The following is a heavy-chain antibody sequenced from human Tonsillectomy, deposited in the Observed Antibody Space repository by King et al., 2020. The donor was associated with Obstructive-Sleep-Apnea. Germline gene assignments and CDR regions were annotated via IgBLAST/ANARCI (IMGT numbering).Heavy chain of an antibody. D-gene: IGHD4-17*01. CDR1: GVSISSSSYY. V-gene: IGHV4-39*07. CDR3: ARRYGDYVLSWFDP. J-gene: IGHJ5*02. Sequence: QLQESGPGLVKPSETLSLTCTVSGVSISSSSYYWGWIRQPPGKGLEWIGSIYYSGSTYYNPSLKSRVTISVDTSKNQFSLKLSSVTAADTAVYYCARRYGDYVLSWFDPWGQGTLVTVSS. CDR2: IYYSGST.